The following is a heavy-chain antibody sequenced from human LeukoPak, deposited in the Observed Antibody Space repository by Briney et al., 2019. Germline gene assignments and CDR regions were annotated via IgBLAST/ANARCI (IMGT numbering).Heavy chain of an antibody. J-gene: IGHJ4*02. Sequence: GGSLRLSCVASGFTLSGYWMSWVRQLPGKGLGWVANIKQDAGEIRYVDSVKGRFTISRDNAKNSVYLQMNSLRAEDTGLYYCARLGSSWDFFDFWGQGTLVTVS. D-gene: IGHD6-13*01. CDR2: IKQDAGEI. V-gene: IGHV3-7*01. CDR1: GFTLSGYW. CDR3: ARLGSSWDFFDF.